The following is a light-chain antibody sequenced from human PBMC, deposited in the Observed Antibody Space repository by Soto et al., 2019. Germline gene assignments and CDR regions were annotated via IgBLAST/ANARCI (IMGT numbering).Light chain of an antibody. Sequence: QSALTQPASVSGSPGQSITISCTGTSSDVGHPYNYVSWYQQHPGKAPKLLIFKVSNRPSGISGRFSGSKSGNTASLTISGLQAEDEADYYYMSYIDSTSTHWVLGGGTKLTVL. CDR2: KVS. CDR1: SSDVGHPYNY. J-gene: IGLJ3*02. V-gene: IGLV2-14*03. CDR3: MSYIDSTSTHWV.